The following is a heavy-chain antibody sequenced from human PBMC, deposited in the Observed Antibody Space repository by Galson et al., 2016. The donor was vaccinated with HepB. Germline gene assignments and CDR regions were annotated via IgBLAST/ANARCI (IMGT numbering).Heavy chain of an antibody. J-gene: IGHJ4*02. V-gene: IGHV3-53*01. D-gene: IGHD1-14*01. CDR1: GFTVSSNY. CDR2: VYSDGST. Sequence: SLRLSCAASGFTVSSNYLSWVRQAPGKGLEWVSIVYSDGSTYYSDSVRGRFSITRDNSKNTLYRQVNSLRADDTAVYYCAKCPPGTRGSLDSWGQGTLVTVSS. CDR3: AKCPPGTRGSLDS.